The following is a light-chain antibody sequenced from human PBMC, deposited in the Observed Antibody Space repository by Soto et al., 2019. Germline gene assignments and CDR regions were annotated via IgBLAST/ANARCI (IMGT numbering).Light chain of an antibody. V-gene: IGLV2-14*01. Sequence: QSALTQPASVSGSPGQSITISCTGTSSDVGGYKYVSWYQQHPDKAPKLMIYEVSNRPSGVSNRFSGSKSGNTASLTISGLQAEDEADYYCSSYTSRSTLDYVFGSGTKLTVL. CDR1: SSDVGGYKY. J-gene: IGLJ1*01. CDR2: EVS. CDR3: SSYTSRSTLDYV.